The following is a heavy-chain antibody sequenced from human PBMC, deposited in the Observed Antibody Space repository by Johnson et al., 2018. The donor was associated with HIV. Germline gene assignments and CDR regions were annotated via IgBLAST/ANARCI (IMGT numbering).Heavy chain of an antibody. CDR3: VNWAYYYGSGYAFDV. V-gene: IGHV3-23*04. Sequence: VQLVESGGGLVQPGGSLRLSCAASGFTFSSYAMSWVRQAPGKGLEWVSGISGSGGSTYYADSVKGRFTISRDNSTNTLYLQMNSLRAEDTAVYYCVNWAYYYGSGYAFDVWGQGTVVAVSS. CDR2: ISGSGGST. CDR1: GFTFSSYA. J-gene: IGHJ3*01. D-gene: IGHD3-10*01.